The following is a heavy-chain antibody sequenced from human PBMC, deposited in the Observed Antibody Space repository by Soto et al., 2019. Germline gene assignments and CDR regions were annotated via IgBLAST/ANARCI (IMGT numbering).Heavy chain of an antibody. V-gene: IGHV2-26*01. CDR2: IFSNDEK. D-gene: IGHD1-7*01. J-gene: IGHJ4*02. CDR1: GFSLSNARMG. CDR3: AGKQGYNWNYLAS. Sequence: QVTLKESGPVLVKPTETLTLTCTVSGFSLSNARMGVSWIRQPPGKALEWLAHIFSNDEKSYSTSLKSRVTISKDTSNSQVVPTMTTMAPVDTATYYCAGKQGYNWNYLASWGKGTLFTVSS.